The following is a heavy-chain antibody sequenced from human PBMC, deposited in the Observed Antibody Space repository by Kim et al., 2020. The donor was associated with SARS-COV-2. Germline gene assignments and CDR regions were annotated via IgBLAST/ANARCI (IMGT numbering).Heavy chain of an antibody. J-gene: IGHJ5*02. CDR3: ARGSGWYLP. V-gene: IGHV4-59*11. CDR2: ISYTGST. Sequence: SETLSLTCTVSGVSMSDHSWTWVRQPPGKGLEWIGNISYTGSTNYNPSLKSRVTLLVDTSKKQFSLKLNSVTAGDTAVYYCARGSGWYLPWGQGTLVTVSS. CDR1: GVSMSDHS. D-gene: IGHD6-19*01.